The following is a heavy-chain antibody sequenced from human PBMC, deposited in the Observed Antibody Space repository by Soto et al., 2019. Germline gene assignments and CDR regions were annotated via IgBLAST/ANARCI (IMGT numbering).Heavy chain of an antibody. CDR2: INHSGST. CDR3: ARGSRYSRPNKRQKFDP. J-gene: IGHJ5*02. V-gene: IGHV4-34*01. CDR1: GGSFSGYY. Sequence: SETLSLTCAVYGGSFSGYYWSWIRQPPGRGLEWIGEINHSGSTNYNPSLKSRVTISVDTSKNQFSLKLSSVTAADTAVYYCARGSRYSRPNKRQKFDPWGQGTLVTVSS. D-gene: IGHD6-13*01.